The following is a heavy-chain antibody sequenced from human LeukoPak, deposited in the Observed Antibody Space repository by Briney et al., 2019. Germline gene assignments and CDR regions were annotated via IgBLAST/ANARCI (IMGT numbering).Heavy chain of an antibody. V-gene: IGHV7-4-1*02. CDR2: INTNTGNP. CDR1: GYTFTSYA. D-gene: IGHD6-13*01. CDR3: ARVYVAAAGPIYPSTSFDY. Sequence: ASVKVSCKASGYTFTSYAMNWVRQAPGQGLEWMGWINTNTGNPTYAQGFTGRFVFSLDTSVSTAYLQINSLKAEDTAVYYCARVYVAAAGPIYPSTSFDYWGQGTLVTVSS. J-gene: IGHJ4*02.